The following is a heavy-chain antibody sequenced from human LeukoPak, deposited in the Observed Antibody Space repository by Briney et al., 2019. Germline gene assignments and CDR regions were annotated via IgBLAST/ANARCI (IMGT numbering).Heavy chain of an antibody. V-gene: IGHV3-49*03. J-gene: IGHJ6*03. CDR3: TRYYDSSGYFRRGYYYYYYMDV. D-gene: IGHD3-22*01. Sequence: PGGSLRLSCTASGFTFRDYVMTWFRQGPGKGLEWVGFIRSKAYGGTTEYAASVKGRFTISRDDSKSIAYLQMNSLETEDTAVYYCTRYYDSSGYFRRGYYYYYYMDVWGKGTTVTVSS. CDR1: GFTFRDYV. CDR2: IRSKAYGGTT.